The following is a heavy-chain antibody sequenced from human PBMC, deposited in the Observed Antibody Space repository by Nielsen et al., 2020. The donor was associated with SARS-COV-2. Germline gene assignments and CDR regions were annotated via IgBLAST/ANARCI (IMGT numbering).Heavy chain of an antibody. CDR2: ISSSSSYT. V-gene: IGHV3-11*05. CDR1: GFTFSDCY. Sequence: GESLKISCAASGFTFSDCYMSWIRQAPGKGLEWVSYISSSSSYTNYADSVKGRFTISRDNAKNSLYLQMNSLRAEDTAVYYCARDGRILLWFGELTHGDAFDIWGQGTMVTVSS. D-gene: IGHD3-10*01. J-gene: IGHJ3*02. CDR3: ARDGRILLWFGELTHGDAFDI.